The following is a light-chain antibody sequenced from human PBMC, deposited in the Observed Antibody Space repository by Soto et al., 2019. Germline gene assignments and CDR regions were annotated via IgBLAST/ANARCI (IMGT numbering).Light chain of an antibody. V-gene: IGKV1-5*03. CDR1: QSISSW. CDR2: KAS. Sequence: DLQMTQSPSTLSASVGDRVTITCRASQSISSWLAWYQQKPGKAPNLLIYKASSLESGIPSRFSGSGSWTEFTLTISSLQPDDFATYYCQQYNSYPLTFGGGTKVEIK. J-gene: IGKJ4*01. CDR3: QQYNSYPLT.